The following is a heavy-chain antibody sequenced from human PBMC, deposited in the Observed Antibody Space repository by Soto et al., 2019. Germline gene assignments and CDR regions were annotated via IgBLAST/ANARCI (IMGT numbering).Heavy chain of an antibody. D-gene: IGHD1-26*01. J-gene: IGHJ4*02. CDR2: IYYSGST. CDR1: GGTISSLD. CDR3: AVGSSGFYYIY. Sequence: SETMSVTCTVAGGTISSLDWSWIRQPPGKGLEWIGYIYYSGSTNCNPSLKSRVTISVDTSKNQFSLKLSSVTAADTAVFYCAVGSSGFYYIYWGQGIQVTVS. V-gene: IGHV4-59*08.